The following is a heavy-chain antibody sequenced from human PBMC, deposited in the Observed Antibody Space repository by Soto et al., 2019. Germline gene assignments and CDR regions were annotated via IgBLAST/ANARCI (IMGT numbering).Heavy chain of an antibody. D-gene: IGHD3-16*02. V-gene: IGHV1-8*01. Sequence: ASVKVSCKASGYTFTSYDINWVRQATGQGLEWMGWMNPNSGNTGYAQKFQGRVTMTRNTSISTAYMELSSLRSEDTAVYYYARGLGGRYDYIWGSYRYSRYYFDYWGQG. CDR1: GYTFTSYD. J-gene: IGHJ4*02. CDR3: ARGLGGRYDYIWGSYRYSRYYFDY. CDR2: MNPNSGNT.